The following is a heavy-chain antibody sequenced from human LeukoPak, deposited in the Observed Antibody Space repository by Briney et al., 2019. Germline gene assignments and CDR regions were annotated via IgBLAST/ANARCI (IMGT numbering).Heavy chain of an antibody. Sequence: RPSETLSLTCAVYGGSFSGYYWSWIRQPPGKGLEWIGEINHSGSTNYNPSLKSRVTISVDTSKNQFSLKLSSVTAADTAVYYCARTIFGVASHAFDIWGQGTMVTVSS. J-gene: IGHJ3*02. V-gene: IGHV4-34*01. CDR2: INHSGST. D-gene: IGHD3-3*01. CDR1: GGSFSGYY. CDR3: ARTIFGVASHAFDI.